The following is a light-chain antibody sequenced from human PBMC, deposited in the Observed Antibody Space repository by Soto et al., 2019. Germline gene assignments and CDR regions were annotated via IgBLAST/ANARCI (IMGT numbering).Light chain of an antibody. CDR2: DAS. V-gene: IGKV3-11*01. CDR1: QSVSSY. CDR3: QQYNNWPRT. Sequence: IVLTQSPATLSLSPGGRATLSCRASQSVSSYLAWYQQKPGQAPRLLIYDASNRATGIPARFSGSGSGTDFTLTISSLEPEDFAVYYCQQYNNWPRTFGQGTKVDIK. J-gene: IGKJ1*01.